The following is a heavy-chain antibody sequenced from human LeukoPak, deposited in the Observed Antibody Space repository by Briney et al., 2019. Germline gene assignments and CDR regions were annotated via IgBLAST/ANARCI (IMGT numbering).Heavy chain of an antibody. D-gene: IGHD3-10*01. CDR2: IYYSGSA. J-gene: IGHJ4*02. CDR3: SSNYYGSGSYRSWDY. CDR1: GGSISSGDHY. V-gene: IGHV4-31*03. Sequence: SETLSLTCTVSGGSISSGDHYWNWIRQHPGKGLEWIGYIYYSGSAYYNPSLKSRVTISIDTSKNQFSLKLSSVTAADTAVYYGSSNYYGSGSYRSWDYWGQGTLVTVSS.